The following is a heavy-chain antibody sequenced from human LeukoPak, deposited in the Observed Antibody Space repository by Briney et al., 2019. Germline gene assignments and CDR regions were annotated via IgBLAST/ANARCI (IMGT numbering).Heavy chain of an antibody. D-gene: IGHD4-23*01. CDR3: ARENVVTDAFDI. Sequence: SETLSLTCSVSGDSVSSGSNYWSWIRQPAGKGLEWIGRVYTSGNTAYNPSLKSRVTISLDTSRNQFSLKLSSVTAADTAVYYCARENVVTDAFDIWGQGTMVTVSS. V-gene: IGHV4-61*02. CDR2: VYTSGNT. CDR1: GDSVSSGSNY. J-gene: IGHJ3*02.